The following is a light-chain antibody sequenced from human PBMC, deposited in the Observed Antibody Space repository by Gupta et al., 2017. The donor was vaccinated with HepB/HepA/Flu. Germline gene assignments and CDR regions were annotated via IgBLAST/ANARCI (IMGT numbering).Light chain of an antibody. CDR1: SSDVGSYTF. CDR3: CSYAGFSYV. CDR2: EVS. J-gene: IGLJ1*01. V-gene: IGLV2-23*02. Sequence: QSALTQPVSVYGAPGQQITLSWTATSSDVGSYTFVSWYQHHPGKAPKVMIYEVSKRPSGISNRFSGSKSGNTASLTISGLQAEDEADYYCCSYAGFSYVFGTGTKVTVL.